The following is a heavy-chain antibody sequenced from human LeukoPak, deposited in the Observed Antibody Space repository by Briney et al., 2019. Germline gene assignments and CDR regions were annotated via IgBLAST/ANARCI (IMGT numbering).Heavy chain of an antibody. CDR2: INHSGST. Sequence: PSETLSLTCAVYGGSFSGYYWSWIRQPPGKGLEWIGEINHSGSTNYNPSLKSRVTISVDTSKNQFSLKLSSVTAADTAVYYCARSGPPRANWFDPWGQGTLVTVSS. D-gene: IGHD1-1*01. CDR1: GGSFSGYY. CDR3: ARSGPPRANWFDP. V-gene: IGHV4-34*01. J-gene: IGHJ5*02.